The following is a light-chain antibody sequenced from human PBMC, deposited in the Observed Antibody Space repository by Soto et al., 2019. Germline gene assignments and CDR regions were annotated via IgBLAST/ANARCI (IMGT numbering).Light chain of an antibody. Sequence: DIQMTQSPSTLSASVGDRVTITCRASQSISSWLAWYQQKPGKAPKVLIFDASSLESGVPSRFSGSGSATEFTLTISSLQPDAFATYYCQQYSTYPWTFGQGTKVEIK. J-gene: IGKJ1*01. CDR2: DAS. CDR1: QSISSW. V-gene: IGKV1-5*01. CDR3: QQYSTYPWT.